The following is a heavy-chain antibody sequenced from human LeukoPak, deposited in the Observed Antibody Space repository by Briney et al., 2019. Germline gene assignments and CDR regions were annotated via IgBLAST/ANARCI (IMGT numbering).Heavy chain of an antibody. CDR3: ARVGRSHCSGGSCYDY. Sequence: EASVKVSCRASGGTFSSYAISWVRQAPGQGLEWMGGIIPIFGTANYAQKFQGRVTITADESTSTAYMELSSLRSEDTAVYYCARVGRSHCSGGSCYDYWGQGTLVTVSS. D-gene: IGHD2-15*01. J-gene: IGHJ4*02. V-gene: IGHV1-69*13. CDR2: IIPIFGTA. CDR1: GGTFSSYA.